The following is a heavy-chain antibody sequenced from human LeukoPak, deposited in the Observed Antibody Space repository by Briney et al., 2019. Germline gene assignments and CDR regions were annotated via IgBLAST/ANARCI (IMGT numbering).Heavy chain of an antibody. J-gene: IGHJ6*02. CDR3: ARVVAVAGTPNYYYYGMDV. Sequence: GRSLRLSCAASGFTFSSYAMHWVRQAPGKGLERVAVISYDGSNKYYADSVKGRFTISRDNSKNTLYLQMNSLRAEDTAVYYCARVVAVAGTPNYYYYGMDVWGQGTTVTVSS. V-gene: IGHV3-30-3*01. CDR2: ISYDGSNK. CDR1: GFTFSSYA. D-gene: IGHD6-19*01.